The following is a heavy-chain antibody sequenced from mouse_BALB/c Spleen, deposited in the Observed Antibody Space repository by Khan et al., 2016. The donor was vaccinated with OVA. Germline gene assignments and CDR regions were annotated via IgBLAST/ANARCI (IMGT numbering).Heavy chain of an antibody. CDR2: IDPSTGYT. CDR1: GYTFTTYW. CDR3: SRRGVYGMFAY. D-gene: IGHD2-1*01. V-gene: IGHV1-7*01. Sequence: QVPLMQSGAELAKPGASVKMSCKASGYTFTTYWMHWVKQRPGQGLEWIGYIDPSTGYTEYNQKFKDKATLTTDKSSSTAYMQLSSLTSEDSAVNYCSRRGVYGMFAYWGQGKLVTVSA. J-gene: IGHJ3*01.